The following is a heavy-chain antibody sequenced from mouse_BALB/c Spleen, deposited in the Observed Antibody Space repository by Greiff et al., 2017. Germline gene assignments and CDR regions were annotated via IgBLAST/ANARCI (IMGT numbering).Heavy chain of an antibody. CDR2: INSNGGST. Sequence: DVHLVESGGGLVQPGGSLKLSCAASGFTFSSYGMSWVRQTPDKRLELVATINSNGGSTYYPDSVKGRFTISRDNAKNTLYLQMSSLKSEDTAMYYCARDRGGYAYWGQGTTLTVSS. CDR3: ARDRGGYAY. J-gene: IGHJ2*01. V-gene: IGHV5-6-3*01. D-gene: IGHD1-1*02. CDR1: GFTFSSYG.